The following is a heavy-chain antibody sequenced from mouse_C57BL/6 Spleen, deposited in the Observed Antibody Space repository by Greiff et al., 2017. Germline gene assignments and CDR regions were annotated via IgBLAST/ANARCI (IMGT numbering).Heavy chain of an antibody. CDR2: FYPGSGSI. CDR3: ARHEEGGYDYLAWFAY. D-gene: IGHD2-4*01. Sequence: QVQLQQSGAELVKPGASVKLSCKASGYTFTEYTIHWVKQRSGQGLEWIGWFYPGSGSIKYNEKFKDKATLTADKSSSTVYMGLSRLTSEDSAVXFCARHEEGGYDYLAWFAYWGQGTLVTVSA. V-gene: IGHV1-62-2*01. J-gene: IGHJ3*01. CDR1: GYTFTEYT.